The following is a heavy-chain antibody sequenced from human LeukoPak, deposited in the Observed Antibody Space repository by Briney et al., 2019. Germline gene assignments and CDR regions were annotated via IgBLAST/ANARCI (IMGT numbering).Heavy chain of an antibody. CDR1: EFTFSNYG. CDR2: ISASGGTT. CDR3: AKGQSSSGLRNYFDY. Sequence: PGGSLRLSCAASEFTFSNYGMHWVRQAPGKGLEWVSGISASGGTTYYADSVKGRFTISRDNSKNTLYLQMNSLRAEDTAVYYCAKGQSSSGLRNYFDYWGQGTLVTVSS. J-gene: IGHJ4*02. V-gene: IGHV3-23*01. D-gene: IGHD3-22*01.